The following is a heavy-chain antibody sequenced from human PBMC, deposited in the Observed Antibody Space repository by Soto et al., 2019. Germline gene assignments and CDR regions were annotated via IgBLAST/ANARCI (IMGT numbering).Heavy chain of an antibody. V-gene: IGHV4-59*12. J-gene: IGHJ6*02. CDR2: IYYSGST. CDR1: GGSMISYY. Sequence: SETLSLTCTVSGGSMISYYWSWIRQPPGRGLKWIGFIYYSGSTYYNLSLKSRVTISIDRSKNQFSLNLRSVTAADTAVYYCARGPFVPAGISDLGDYDYYGLDVWGQGTTVTVSS. D-gene: IGHD2-2*01. CDR3: ARGPFVPAGISDLGDYDYYGLDV.